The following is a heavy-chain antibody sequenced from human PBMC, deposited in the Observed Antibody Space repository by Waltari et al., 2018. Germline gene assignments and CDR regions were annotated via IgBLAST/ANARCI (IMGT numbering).Heavy chain of an antibody. D-gene: IGHD2-15*01. CDR3: ARDGVVVVAARLPL. J-gene: IGHJ4*02. Sequence: QVQLQESGPGLVKPSETLSLTCTVSGYSISSGYYWGWIRQPPGKGLEWIVSIYHIGSTYYNPSLKSRVTISVDTSKNQFSLKLSSVTAADTAVYYCARDGVVVVAARLPLWGQGTLVTVSS. CDR1: GYSISSGYY. CDR2: IYHIGST. V-gene: IGHV4-38-2*02.